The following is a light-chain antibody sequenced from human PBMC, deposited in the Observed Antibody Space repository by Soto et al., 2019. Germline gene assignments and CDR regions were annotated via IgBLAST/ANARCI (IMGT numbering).Light chain of an antibody. CDR3: QHYNSYSEA. J-gene: IGKJ1*01. CDR2: AAS. Sequence: DVQMTQSPSSLSASVGDRVTITCRASQSISSYLNWYQQKQGKAPKLLIYAASSLQSGVPSRFSGSGSGTDFTLTISSLQPDDGATYYCQHYNSYSEAFGQGTKVDI. CDR1: QSISSY. V-gene: IGKV1-39*01.